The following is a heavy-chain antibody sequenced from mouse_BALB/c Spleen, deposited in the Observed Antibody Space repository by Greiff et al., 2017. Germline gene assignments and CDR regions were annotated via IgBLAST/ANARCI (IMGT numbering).Heavy chain of an antibody. J-gene: IGHJ4*01. CDR3: ARLQRGPYYAMDY. V-gene: IGHV1-9*01. CDR2: ILPGSGST. CDR1: GYTFSSYW. D-gene: IGHD2-12*01. Sequence: QVQLQQSGAELMKPGASVKISCKATGYTFSSYWIEWVKQRPGHGLEWIGEILPGSGSTNYNEKFKGKATFTADTSSNTAYMQLSSLTSEDSAVYYCARLQRGPYYAMDYWGQGTSVTVSS.